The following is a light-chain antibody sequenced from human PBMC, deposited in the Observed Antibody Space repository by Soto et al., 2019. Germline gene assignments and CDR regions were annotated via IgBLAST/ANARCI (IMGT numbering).Light chain of an antibody. Sequence: QSALTQPPSASGSPGQSVAISCTGTSSDVGGYNYVSWYQQHPGKAPKLIIYEVTKRPSGVPDRFSGSKSGNTASLTVSGLHADDEADYYCSSYGGSANLVFGGGTKLTVL. V-gene: IGLV2-8*01. CDR2: EVT. J-gene: IGLJ2*01. CDR1: SSDVGGYNY. CDR3: SSYGGSANLV.